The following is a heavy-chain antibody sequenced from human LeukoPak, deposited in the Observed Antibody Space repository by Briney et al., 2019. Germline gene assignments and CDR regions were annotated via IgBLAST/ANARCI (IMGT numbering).Heavy chain of an antibody. CDR3: ARADYGDYGVDY. J-gene: IGHJ4*02. CDR1: GFAFSSSN. V-gene: IGHV3-21*01. CDR2: ITSDSYI. Sequence: GGSLRLSCAASGFAFSSSNLNWFRQAPGKGLEWVSSITSDSYIYYAASLKGRFSISRDNAKNSLYLQMISLRAEDTAVYYCARADYGDYGVDYWGQGTLVTVSS. D-gene: IGHD4-17*01.